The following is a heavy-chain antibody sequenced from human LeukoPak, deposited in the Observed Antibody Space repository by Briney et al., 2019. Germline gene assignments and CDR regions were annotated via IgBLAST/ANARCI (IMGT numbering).Heavy chain of an antibody. J-gene: IGHJ3*02. CDR2: ISPYSGNT. V-gene: IGHV1-18*01. Sequence: ASVKVSCKASGYIFVTYGITWVRQAPGQGLEWMGWISPYSGNTNYAQNLQGRVRMTTDTSTSTAYMELRSLRSDDTAVYYCARDGSTTWGALDIWGQGSMVTVSS. D-gene: IGHD4-17*01. CDR1: GYIFVTYG. CDR3: ARDGSTTWGALDI.